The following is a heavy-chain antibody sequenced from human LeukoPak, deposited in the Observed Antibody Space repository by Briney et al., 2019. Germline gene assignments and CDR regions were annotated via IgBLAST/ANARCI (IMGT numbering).Heavy chain of an antibody. CDR3: AKDAQRGFDYSNSLEY. J-gene: IGHJ4*02. Sequence: GGSLRLSCAASGFIFNHHAMHWVRQAPAKGLEWVAVIWSDKSNRFYADSVRGRFTISRDDSRKTVYLQMERMTAEDTAIYYCAKDAQRGFDYSNSLEYWGQGALVTVAS. V-gene: IGHV3-33*06. D-gene: IGHD4-11*01. CDR2: IWSDKSNR. CDR1: GFIFNHHA.